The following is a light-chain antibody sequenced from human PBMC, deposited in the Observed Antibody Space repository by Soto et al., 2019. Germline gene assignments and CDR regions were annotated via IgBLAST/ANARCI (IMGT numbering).Light chain of an antibody. Sequence: EIVLTQSPATLSLSPGERATLSCGASQSISGSYLAWYQQKPGQAHRLLIYGASSRATDIPYRFSGSGSGADFTLTISRLEPEDFAVYYCLKYGTSITFGQGTRLEIK. V-gene: IGKV3-20*01. CDR2: GAS. CDR3: LKYGTSIT. J-gene: IGKJ5*01. CDR1: QSISGSY.